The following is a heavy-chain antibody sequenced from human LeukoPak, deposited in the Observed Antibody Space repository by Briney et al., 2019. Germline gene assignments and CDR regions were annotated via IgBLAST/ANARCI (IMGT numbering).Heavy chain of an antibody. J-gene: IGHJ4*02. CDR2: INSGGSST. V-gene: IGHV3-74*01. CDR1: GFTFSTYW. D-gene: IGHD5-18*01. Sequence: GGSLRLSCAASGFTFSTYWMHWVRQVPGKGLVWVSRINSGGSSTTYADSVKGRSTVSRDNAKNTLYLQMNSLRAEDTAVYYCAREVKGYSYALDYWGQGTLVTVSS. CDR3: AREVKGYSYALDY.